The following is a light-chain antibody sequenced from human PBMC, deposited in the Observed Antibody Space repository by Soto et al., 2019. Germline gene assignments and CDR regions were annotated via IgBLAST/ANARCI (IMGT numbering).Light chain of an antibody. CDR2: STS. V-gene: IGKV1-39*01. CDR1: QNIRYS. CDR3: QQGYSPPSIT. Sequence: DIEMTQAPSSLSASVGDRVNITCRASQNIRYSLNWYQQKPGEAPKLLISSTSSLHSGVPSRFSGSGSGTGLTLIIRSLQAEDCASYYCQQGYSPPSITFGQGKRLEI. J-gene: IGKJ5*01.